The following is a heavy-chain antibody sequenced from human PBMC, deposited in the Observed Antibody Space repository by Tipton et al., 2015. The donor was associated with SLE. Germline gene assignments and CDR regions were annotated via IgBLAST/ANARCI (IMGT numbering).Heavy chain of an antibody. CDR3: ARDSVPGIAAAGPGRWFDP. J-gene: IGHJ5*02. Sequence: TLSLTCTVSGGSISSYYWSWIRQPPGKGLEWVSYISSSGSTIYYADSVKGRFTISRDNAKNSLYLQMNSLRDEDTAVYYCARDSVPGIAAAGPGRWFDPWGQGTLVTVSS. V-gene: IGHV3-11*04. CDR1: GGSISSYY. CDR2: ISSSGSTI. D-gene: IGHD6-13*01.